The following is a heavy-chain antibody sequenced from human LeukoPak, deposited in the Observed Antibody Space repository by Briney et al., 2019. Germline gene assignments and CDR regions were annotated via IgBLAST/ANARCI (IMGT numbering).Heavy chain of an antibody. CDR2: IYCSGST. CDR1: GGSISSYY. Sequence: SETLSLTCTVSGGSISSYYWSWIRQPPGKGLEWIGYIYCSGSTNYNPSLKSRVTISVDTSKNQFSLKLSSVTAADTAVYYCARHDRLRFDYWGQGTLVTVSS. J-gene: IGHJ4*02. D-gene: IGHD4-17*01. V-gene: IGHV4-59*08. CDR3: ARHDRLRFDY.